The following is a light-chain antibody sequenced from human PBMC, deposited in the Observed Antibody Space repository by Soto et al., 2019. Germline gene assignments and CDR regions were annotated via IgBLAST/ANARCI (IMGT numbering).Light chain of an antibody. CDR1: QSISSR. V-gene: IGKV1-5*01. J-gene: IGKJ1*01. Sequence: MHMTSCASRWCASVGDRVTITCRLSQSISSRLAWYQQKPGKAPKLMIYDASSLESGVPSRFSGSASGTEFTLTISLLQPDDFATYCRQQYKCHPATFGQGTKV. CDR3: QQYKCHPAT. CDR2: DAS.